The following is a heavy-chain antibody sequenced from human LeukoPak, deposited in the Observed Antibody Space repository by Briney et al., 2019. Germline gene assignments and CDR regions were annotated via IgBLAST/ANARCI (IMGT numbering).Heavy chain of an antibody. CDR3: AIDLIDFWSGYYYYFDY. V-gene: IGHV3-21*01. D-gene: IGHD3-3*01. CDR2: ISSSSSYI. CDR1: GFTFSSYS. Sequence: GGSLRLSCAASGFTFSSYSMNWVRQAPGKGLEWVSSISSSSSYIYYADSVKGRFTISRDNAKNSLYLQMNSLRAEDTAVYYCAIDLIDFWSGYYYYFDYWGQGTLVTVSS. J-gene: IGHJ4*02.